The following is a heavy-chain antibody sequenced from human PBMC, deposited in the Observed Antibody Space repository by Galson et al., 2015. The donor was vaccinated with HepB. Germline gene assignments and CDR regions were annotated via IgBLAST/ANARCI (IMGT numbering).Heavy chain of an antibody. CDR1: GFTFSGSA. D-gene: IGHD6-19*01. CDR2: IRSKANSYAT. CDR3: TRGEEASAWYYYYGMDV. J-gene: IGHJ6*02. V-gene: IGHV3-73*01. Sequence: SLRLSCAASGFTFSGSAMHWVRQASGKGLEWVGRIRSKANSYATAYAASVKGRFTISRDDSKNTAYLQMNSPKTEDTAVYYCTRGEEASAWYYYYGMDVWGQRTTVTVSS.